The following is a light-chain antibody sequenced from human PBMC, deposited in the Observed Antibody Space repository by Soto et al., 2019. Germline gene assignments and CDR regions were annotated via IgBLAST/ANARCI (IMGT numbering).Light chain of an antibody. CDR1: QSVGTY. J-gene: IGKJ2*01. CDR3: RQRSNV. Sequence: EIVLTQSPDTLSLSPGERAILSCRASQSVGTYLVWYQQKPGQAPRLLIYGASNRATGIPARFSGSGSGTDFTLTISSLEPEDVAVYYCRQRSNVFGQGTKLDIK. CDR2: GAS. V-gene: IGKV3-11*01.